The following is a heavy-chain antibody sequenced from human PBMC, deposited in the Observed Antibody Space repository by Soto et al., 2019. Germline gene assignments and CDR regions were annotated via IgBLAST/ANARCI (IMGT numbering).Heavy chain of an antibody. J-gene: IGHJ5*02. CDR3: ARQASGYYYGSFDP. Sequence: SETLSLTCTVSGGSILDSTYYWAWIRQSPGKGLEWIGTIFYSGGTFYTPSLKSRVTMSVDTSNNQFSLKLSSVTAADTAVYYCARQASGYYYGSFDPWGQGTRVTVSS. CDR1: GGSILDSTYY. V-gene: IGHV4-39*01. CDR2: IFYSGGT. D-gene: IGHD3-22*01.